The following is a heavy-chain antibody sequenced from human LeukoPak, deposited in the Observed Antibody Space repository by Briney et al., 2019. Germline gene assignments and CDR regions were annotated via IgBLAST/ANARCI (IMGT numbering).Heavy chain of an antibody. CDR2: INPNSGGT. V-gene: IGHV1-2*02. D-gene: IGHD2-2*01. J-gene: IGHJ6*04. CDR1: GYTFTGYY. CDR3: ARGPRWWCCSTSCYWSV. Sequence: GASVKVSCKASGYTFTGYYMHWVRQAPGQGLEWMGWINPNSGGTNYAQKFQGRVTMTRDTSISTAYMELSRLRSDDTAVYYCARGPRWWCCSTSCYWSVWGKGTTVTVSS.